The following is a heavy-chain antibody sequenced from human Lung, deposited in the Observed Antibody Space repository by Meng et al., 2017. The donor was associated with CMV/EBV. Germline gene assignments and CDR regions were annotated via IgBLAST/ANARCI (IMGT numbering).Heavy chain of an antibody. J-gene: IGHJ4*02. CDR1: GCTLTSYA. V-gene: IGHV1-3*01. D-gene: IGHD3-22*01. Sequence: AEVKKPGASVKVSCKASGCTLTSYAMHWVRQAPGQRLEWMGWINAGNGNTKYSQRFQGRVTITRDTSASTAYMELSSLRSEDTTVYYCARAGYDSSGYYPQPFDYWGQGTLVTASS. CDR2: INAGNGNT. CDR3: ARAGYDSSGYYPQPFDY.